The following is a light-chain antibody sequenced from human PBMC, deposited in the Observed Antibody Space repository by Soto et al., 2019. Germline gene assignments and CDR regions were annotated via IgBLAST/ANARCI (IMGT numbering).Light chain of an antibody. CDR1: QYIYYN. V-gene: IGKV3-15*01. Sequence: LVTQSPATVSVSPGESATLSCRSSQYIYYNVAWHQHRPGPAPRLLICRASTRAPVVPARFSGSGSGTEFTLTISSPQADDFTVYYHHYNHTLWAFGQGTKVDIK. J-gene: IGKJ1*01. CDR3: HHYNHTLWA. CDR2: RAS.